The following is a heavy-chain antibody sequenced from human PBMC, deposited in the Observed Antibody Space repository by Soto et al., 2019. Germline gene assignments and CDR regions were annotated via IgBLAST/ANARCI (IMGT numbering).Heavy chain of an antibody. J-gene: IGHJ6*02. V-gene: IGHV1-69*13. Sequence: GASVKVSCKASGGAFSDYAFCCVRQAPGQGLEWLGGIMPIFRAPDYAQKFQGRVTITADEFTRTAYMEMNSLRSEDTALYYCASWLKGPDIGNYYYGMDVRGQGTTVTVSS. CDR2: IMPIFRAP. D-gene: IGHD2-15*01. CDR1: GGAFSDYA. CDR3: ASWLKGPDIGNYYYGMDV.